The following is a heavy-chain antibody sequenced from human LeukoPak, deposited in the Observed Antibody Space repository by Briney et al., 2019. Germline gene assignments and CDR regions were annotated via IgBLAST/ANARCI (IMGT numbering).Heavy chain of an antibody. Sequence: GGSLRLSCATSGFSLSSYAMSWVRQAPGKGLEWVSGISGSGGSTDNVDSVKGRFTTSSDNSKNTLYLQMNSLRGEDTAVYYCVRALASPDDYWGQGTLVTVSS. CDR2: ISGSGGST. V-gene: IGHV3-23*01. J-gene: IGHJ4*02. CDR3: VRALASPDDY. CDR1: GFSLSSYA.